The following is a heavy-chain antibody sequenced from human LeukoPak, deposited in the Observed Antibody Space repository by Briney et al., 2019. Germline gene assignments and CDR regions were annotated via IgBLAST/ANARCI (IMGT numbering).Heavy chain of an antibody. V-gene: IGHV4-39*01. Sequence: SETLSLTCTVSGGSISTTNYYWGWIRQPPGRDLEWIGSIYSSGNTSYNPSLESRVTISADTSKNQLSLKLTSATAADTSVYYCARHSGLRSPFDPWGQGTLVTVSS. D-gene: IGHD3-3*01. CDR2: IYSSGNT. CDR3: ARHSGLRSPFDP. J-gene: IGHJ5*02. CDR1: GGSISTTNYY.